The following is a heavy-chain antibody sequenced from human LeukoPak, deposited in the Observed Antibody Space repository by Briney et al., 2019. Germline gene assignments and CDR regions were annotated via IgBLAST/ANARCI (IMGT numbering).Heavy chain of an antibody. Sequence: GGSLRLSCAASGFTFSSYSMNWVRQAPGKGLEWVSYISSSSSTIYYADSVKGRFTISRDNAKNSLYLQMNSLRAEDTAVYYCARARGQRWLQFGGYDALDIWGQGTMVTVSS. CDR3: ARARGQRWLQFGGYDALDI. CDR1: GFTFSSYS. J-gene: IGHJ3*02. CDR2: ISSSSSTI. D-gene: IGHD5-24*01. V-gene: IGHV3-48*04.